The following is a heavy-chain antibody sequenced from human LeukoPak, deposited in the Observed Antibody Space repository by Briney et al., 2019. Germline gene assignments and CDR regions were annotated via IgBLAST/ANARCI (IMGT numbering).Heavy chain of an antibody. V-gene: IGHV4-59*08. CDR3: ARHGVGYCSSTSCYDFDY. CDR2: IYYSGST. Sequence: PSETLSLTCTVSGGSISSYYWSWIRQPPGKGLEWIGYIYYSGSTNYNPSLKSRVTISVDTSKNQFSLKLSSVTAADTAVYYCARHGVGYCSSTSCYDFDYWGQGTLVTVSS. D-gene: IGHD2-2*01. J-gene: IGHJ4*02. CDR1: GGSISSYY.